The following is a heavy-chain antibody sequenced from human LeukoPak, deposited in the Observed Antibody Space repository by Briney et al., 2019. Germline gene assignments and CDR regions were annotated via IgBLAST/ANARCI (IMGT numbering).Heavy chain of an antibody. D-gene: IGHD6-19*01. Sequence: SETLSHTRTVSLDSLSRADFYWGWSRQPPGKGLEWIGIIYYSGTTNYTPTLKSRVTISVDTSKKQFSLKLRSVTAADTAVYYCARRTSGWYFFDYWGQGSLVTVSS. CDR3: ARRTSGWYFFDY. V-gene: IGHV4-39*01. J-gene: IGHJ4*02. CDR2: IYYSGTT. CDR1: LDSLSRADFY.